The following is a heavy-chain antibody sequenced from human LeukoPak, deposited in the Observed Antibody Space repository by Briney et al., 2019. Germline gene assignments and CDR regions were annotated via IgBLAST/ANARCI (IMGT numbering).Heavy chain of an antibody. J-gene: IGHJ5*02. CDR1: GGTFSSYA. V-gene: IGHV1-2*02. Sequence: ASVKVSCKASGGTFSSYAISWARQAPGQGLEWMGWINPNSGDTNYAQKFQDRVTMTRDTSISTAYIELNLLRSDDTAVYYCARGDYYGSPKVVAAWGQGTLVTVSS. CDR2: INPNSGDT. D-gene: IGHD3-10*01. CDR3: ARGDYYGSPKVVAA.